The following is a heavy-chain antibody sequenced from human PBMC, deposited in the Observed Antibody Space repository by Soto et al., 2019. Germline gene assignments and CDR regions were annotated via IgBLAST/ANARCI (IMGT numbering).Heavy chain of an antibody. J-gene: IGHJ4*02. V-gene: IGHV1-69*06. CDR3: ARGAERDCDSIDYLY. Sequence: GASVKVSCKTSGGTLSSYAINRVRQAPAQVLEWMGGIIPIFGTANNAQKFQGRVTITADKSTSTAYMDLSSLRPEDTAVSYCARGAERDCDSIDYLYWVQGTMVTV. CDR2: IIPIFGTA. CDR1: GGTLSSYA. D-gene: IGHD3-22*01.